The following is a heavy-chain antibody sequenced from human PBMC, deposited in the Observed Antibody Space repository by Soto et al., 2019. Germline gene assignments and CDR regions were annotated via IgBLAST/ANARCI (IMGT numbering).Heavy chain of an antibody. D-gene: IGHD3-9*01. V-gene: IGHV5-51*01. J-gene: IGHJ3*02. CDR3: ARPQKYYDILTGYYKGPDAFDI. CDR2: IYPVDSDT. Sequence: GESLKISCKGSGYSFTSYWIGWVRQMPGKSMEKMGFIYPVDSDTRYSPSFQVLVTISADNSFSTAYLQWSSLKASDTAMYYCARPQKYYDILTGYYKGPDAFDIWGQGTMVTVSS. CDR1: GYSFTSYW.